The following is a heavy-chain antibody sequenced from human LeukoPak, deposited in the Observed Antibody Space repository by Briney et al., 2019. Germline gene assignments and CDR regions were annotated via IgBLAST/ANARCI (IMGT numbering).Heavy chain of an antibody. V-gene: IGHV4-4*07. CDR1: GGSISSYY. D-gene: IGHD6-19*01. Sequence: SETLSLTCTVSGGSISSYYWSWIRQPAGKGLEWTGRVYTSGSTNYNPSLKSRVTMSVDTSKNQFSLKLSSVTAADTAVYYCARDSGSGGHPDWFDPWGQGTLVTVSS. J-gene: IGHJ5*02. CDR2: VYTSGST. CDR3: ARDSGSGGHPDWFDP.